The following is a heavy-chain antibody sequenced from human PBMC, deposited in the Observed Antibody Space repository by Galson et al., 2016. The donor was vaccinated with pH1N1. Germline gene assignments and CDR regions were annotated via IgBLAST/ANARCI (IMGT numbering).Heavy chain of an antibody. CDR2: IFASGNT. CDR3: AREYLVLGEGWSYGLDV. D-gene: IGHD2-8*01. CDR1: GGSISTYY. V-gene: IGHV4-4*07. J-gene: IGHJ6*02. Sequence: ETLSLTCTVSGGSISTYYWSWIRQPAGKGLEWIGRIFASGNTIYNPSLKSRVTMSVDTYKNQFSLKLNSVTAADTAIYYCAREYLVLGEGWSYGLDVWGQGTTVTVSS.